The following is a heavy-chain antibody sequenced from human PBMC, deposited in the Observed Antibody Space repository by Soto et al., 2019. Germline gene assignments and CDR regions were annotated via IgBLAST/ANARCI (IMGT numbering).Heavy chain of an antibody. CDR3: AKPIFGGTYRENFQYFARDV. CDR2: ISYDGTAN. Sequence: QVQLVESGGGVVQPGRSLRLSCAASGFTFSSYGMHWVRQAPGKGLEWVAVISYDGTANYYADSVKGRFTISRDNSKSTLYLQMNSLRPEDTAVYYCAKPIFGGTYRENFQYFARDVWGQGTTVTVSS. CDR1: GFTFSSYG. J-gene: IGHJ6*02. D-gene: IGHD3-3*01. V-gene: IGHV3-30*18.